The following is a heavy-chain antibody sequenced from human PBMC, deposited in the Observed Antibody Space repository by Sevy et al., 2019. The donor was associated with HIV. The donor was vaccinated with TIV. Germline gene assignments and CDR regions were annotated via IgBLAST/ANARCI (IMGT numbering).Heavy chain of an antibody. J-gene: IGHJ4*01. CDR1: GYTFSSYR. V-gene: IGHV1-18*01. D-gene: IGHD2-15*01. Sequence: ASVKVSCKISGYTFSSYRITWVRQAPGQGLECMGWIGPHNGDTNYAQKLQGRVTMTTDTSTTTAYMELRNLRSDDTAVYYCARAYCSGGRCYSLAYWGQGTLVTVSS. CDR3: ARAYCSGGRCYSLAY. CDR2: IGPHNGDT.